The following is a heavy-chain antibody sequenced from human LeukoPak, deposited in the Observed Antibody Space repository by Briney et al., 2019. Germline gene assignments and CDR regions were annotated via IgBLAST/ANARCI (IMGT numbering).Heavy chain of an antibody. J-gene: IGHJ3*02. CDR1: GGSISSYY. CDR2: IYYSGST. D-gene: IGHD3-10*01. CDR3: ARLMVRGVIRAFDI. V-gene: IGHV4-59*08. Sequence: PSETLSLTCTVSGGSISSYYWSWIRQPPGKGLEWIGYIYYSGSTNYNPSLKSRVTISVDTSKNQFSLKLSSVTAADTAVYYCARLMVRGVIRAFDIWGQGTMVTVSS.